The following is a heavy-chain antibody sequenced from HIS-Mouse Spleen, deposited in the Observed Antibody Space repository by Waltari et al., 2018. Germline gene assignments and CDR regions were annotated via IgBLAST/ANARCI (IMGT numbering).Heavy chain of an antibody. V-gene: IGHV4-31*03. Sequence: QVQLQESGPGLVKPSQTLSLTCTVSGCPISSGGYYWSWIRQHPGKGLEWIGYIYYSGSTYYNPSLKSRVTISVDTSKNQFSLKLSSVTAADTAVYYCARAPDYGGNPPDYWGQGTLVTVSS. CDR1: GCPISSGGYY. D-gene: IGHD4-17*01. CDR3: ARAPDYGGNPPDY. CDR2: IYYSGST. J-gene: IGHJ4*02.